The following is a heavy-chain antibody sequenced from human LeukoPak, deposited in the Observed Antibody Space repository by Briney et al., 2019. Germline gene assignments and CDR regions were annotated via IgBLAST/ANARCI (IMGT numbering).Heavy chain of an antibody. V-gene: IGHV4-39*01. J-gene: IGHJ4*02. D-gene: IGHD3-10*01. Sequence: SETLSLTCTVSGGSISSSSYYWGWIRQPPGKGLEWIGSIYYSGSTYYNPPLKSRVTISVDTSKNQFSLKLSSVTAADTAVYYCARLPITMVQGVRDKYYFDYWGQGTLVTVSS. CDR3: ARLPITMVQGVRDKYYFDY. CDR2: IYYSGST. CDR1: GGSISSSSYY.